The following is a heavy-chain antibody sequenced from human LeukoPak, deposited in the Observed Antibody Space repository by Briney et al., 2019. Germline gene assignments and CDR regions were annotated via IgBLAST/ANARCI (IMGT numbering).Heavy chain of an antibody. J-gene: IGHJ4*02. D-gene: IGHD6-19*01. Sequence: PGGSLRLSCSASGFTFSRFVMHWVRQAPGKGLEYVSRITSNGGSTYYADSVKGRFTISRDNSKNTLYLQMSSLRAEDTAVYYCANRISGWVYWGQGTMVTVSS. CDR1: GFTFSRFV. CDR2: ITSNGGST. V-gene: IGHV3-64D*06. CDR3: ANRISGWVY.